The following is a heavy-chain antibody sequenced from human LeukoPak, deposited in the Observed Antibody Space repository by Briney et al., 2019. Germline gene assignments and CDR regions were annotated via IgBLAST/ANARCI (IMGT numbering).Heavy chain of an antibody. CDR2: IKQDGSEK. V-gene: IGHV3-7*01. J-gene: IGHJ4*02. Sequence: PGGSLRLSCAASGFTFSSYWMSWVRQAPGEGLEWVANIKQDGSEKYYVDSVKGRFTISRDNAKNSLYLQMNSLRAEDTAVYYCARVPPAQRAQIDYWGQGTLVTVSS. CDR1: GFTFSSYW. D-gene: IGHD1-1*01. CDR3: ARVPPAQRAQIDY.